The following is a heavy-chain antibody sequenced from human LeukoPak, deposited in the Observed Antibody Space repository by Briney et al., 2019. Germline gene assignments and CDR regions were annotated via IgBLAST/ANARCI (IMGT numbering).Heavy chain of an antibody. D-gene: IGHD4-23*01. CDR1: GDSISSYY. Sequence: PSETLSLTCTVSGDSISSYYWTWIRQPPGKGLEWIGYIHYSGSTNYNPSLKSRVTMSVDTSKNQFSLKLSSVTAADMAVYYCARDFGGNFSFDLWGRGTLVTVSS. V-gene: IGHV4-59*01. CDR2: IHYSGST. CDR3: ARDFGGNFSFDL. J-gene: IGHJ2*01.